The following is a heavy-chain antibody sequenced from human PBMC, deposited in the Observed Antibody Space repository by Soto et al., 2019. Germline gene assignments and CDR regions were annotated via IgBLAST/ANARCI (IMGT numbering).Heavy chain of an antibody. CDR2: INSDGSTT. CDR3: AKDAILTWDFWTGYYYYMDV. D-gene: IGHD3-3*01. V-gene: IGHV3-74*01. J-gene: IGHJ6*03. CDR1: GFTFSTYW. Sequence: GGSLRLSCAASGFTFSTYWMHWVRQAPGKGLVWVSRINSDGSTTSYADSVKGRFTISRDNSKDTLYLQMNSLRAEDTAVYYCAKDAILTWDFWTGYYYYMDVWGKGTTVTVSS.